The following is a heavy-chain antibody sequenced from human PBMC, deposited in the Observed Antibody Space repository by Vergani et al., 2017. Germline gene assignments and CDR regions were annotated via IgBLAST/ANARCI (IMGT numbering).Heavy chain of an antibody. J-gene: IGHJ3*02. CDR1: SFSVSSHY. CDR2: INIGGRT. CDR3: ARGMTTETTDLDGFDI. Sequence: LVESGGGLVQPGGSLRLSCAASSFSVSSHYMTWVRQAPGKGLEWVSTINIGGRTSYADSVKGRLTLTRDDSKNTLHLQMNSPRPEDTAVYYCARGMTTETTDLDGFDIWGQGTMVSVSS. D-gene: IGHD4-17*01. V-gene: IGHV3-66*02.